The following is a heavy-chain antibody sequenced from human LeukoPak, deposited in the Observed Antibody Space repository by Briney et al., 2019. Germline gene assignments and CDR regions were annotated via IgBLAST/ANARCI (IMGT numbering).Heavy chain of an antibody. D-gene: IGHD3-9*01. V-gene: IGHV3-23*01. CDR1: GFTFSSYA. CDR3: AKSHYDILTGYSYYFDY. Sequence: GGSLRLSCAASGFTFSSYAMSWVRQAPGKGLELVSSISGSGGSTYNADSVTGRFTISRDNSKNTLYLQMNSLRADDTAVYYCAKSHYDILTGYSYYFDYWGQGTLVAVSS. J-gene: IGHJ4*02. CDR2: ISGSGGST.